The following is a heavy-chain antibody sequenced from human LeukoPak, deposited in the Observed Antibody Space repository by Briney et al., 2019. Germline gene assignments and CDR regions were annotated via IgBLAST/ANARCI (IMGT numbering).Heavy chain of an antibody. CDR1: GGSIISDTYY. V-gene: IGHV4-39*01. Sequence: TETLSLTCTVSGGSIISDTYYWGWIRQPPGKGLEWIATMHYSGNTNYNPSLKSRVTISVDTSKNQFSLKLTSVTAADTAFYYCARHKEYGGNPTFDFWGQGTLVTVSS. CDR2: MHYSGNT. J-gene: IGHJ4*02. CDR3: ARHKEYGGNPTFDF. D-gene: IGHD4-23*01.